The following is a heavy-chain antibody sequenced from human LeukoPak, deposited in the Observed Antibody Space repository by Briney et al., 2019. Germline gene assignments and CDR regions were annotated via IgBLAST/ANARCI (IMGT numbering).Heavy chain of an antibody. CDR1: GFTFDDYG. CDR2: INWNGGST. Sequence: PGGSLRLSCAASGFTFDDYGMSWVRQAPGKGLEGVSGINWNGGSTGYADSVKGRFTISRDNAKNSLYLQMNSLRAEDTALYYCARPATSSGWYWGYFDYWGQGTLVTVSS. CDR3: ARPATSSGWYWGYFDY. V-gene: IGHV3-20*04. D-gene: IGHD6-19*01. J-gene: IGHJ4*02.